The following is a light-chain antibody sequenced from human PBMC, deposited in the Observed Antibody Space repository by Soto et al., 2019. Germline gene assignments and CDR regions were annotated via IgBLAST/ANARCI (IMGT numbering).Light chain of an antibody. CDR2: GAS. V-gene: IGKV3-15*01. Sequence: EIVLTQSPATLSFSPGERSTLSCRASQSVSSYLAWYQQKPGQAPRVLIYGASTTAPGIPARFSGSGSGTEFTLTISSLQSEDSAVYHCQQYNDWPRTFGQGTKVDIK. J-gene: IGKJ1*01. CDR1: QSVSSY. CDR3: QQYNDWPRT.